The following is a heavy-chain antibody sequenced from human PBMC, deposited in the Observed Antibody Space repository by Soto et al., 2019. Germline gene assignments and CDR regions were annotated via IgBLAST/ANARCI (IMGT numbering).Heavy chain of an antibody. D-gene: IGHD2-2*01. CDR2: IYYSGST. J-gene: IGHJ4*02. CDR3: ATDDCNSSSCYGFYDY. V-gene: IGHV4-61*01. Sequence: PSETLSLTCTVSGGSVSSGSYYWSWIRQPPGKGLEWIGYIYYSGSTNYNPSLKSRVTISVDTSKNQFSLKLSSVTAADTAVYFWATDDCNSSSCYGFYDYWGQGTLVTVSS. CDR1: GGSVSSGSYY.